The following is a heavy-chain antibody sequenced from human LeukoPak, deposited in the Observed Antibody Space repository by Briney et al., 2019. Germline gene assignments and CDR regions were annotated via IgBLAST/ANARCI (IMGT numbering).Heavy chain of an antibody. D-gene: IGHD4-17*01. CDR3: SKIMTTVRYFWYGVDV. Sequence: PGGSLRLSCAASGFTFSSYSMNWVRQAPGKGLEWISSISSSSSYIYYADSVKGRFTISRDNAKNSLYLQMNSLRAEDTAVYYCSKIMTTVRYFWYGVDVWGQGTTVTVSS. CDR2: ISSSSSYI. J-gene: IGHJ6*02. V-gene: IGHV3-21*01. CDR1: GFTFSSYS.